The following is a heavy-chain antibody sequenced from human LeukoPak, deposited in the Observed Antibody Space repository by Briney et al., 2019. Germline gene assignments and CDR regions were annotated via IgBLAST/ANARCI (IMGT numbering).Heavy chain of an antibody. J-gene: IGHJ4*02. CDR1: GFTFSSYE. Sequence: PGGSLRLSCAASGFTFSSYEMNWVRQAPGKGLEWVSFISSSGSTIYYADPVKARFTISRDNAKNSLYLQMNSLRAEDTAVYYVWAFPRFGEFFPYWGQGTLVTVSS. V-gene: IGHV3-48*03. D-gene: IGHD3-10*02. CDR2: ISSSGSTI. CDR3: WAFPRFGEFFPY.